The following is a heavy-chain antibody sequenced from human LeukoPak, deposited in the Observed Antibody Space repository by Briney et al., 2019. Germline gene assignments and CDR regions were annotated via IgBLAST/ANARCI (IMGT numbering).Heavy chain of an antibody. CDR2: IYYSEST. CDR1: GGSISSSSYY. J-gene: IGHJ3*02. D-gene: IGHD3-22*01. V-gene: IGHV4-39*02. Sequence: SETLSLTCTVSGGSISSSSYYWGWIRQPPGKGLEWIGSIYYSESTYYNPSLKSRVTISVDTSKNQFSLKLSSVTAADTAVYYCARDDSSGYVDAFDIWGQGTMVTVSS. CDR3: ARDDSSGYVDAFDI.